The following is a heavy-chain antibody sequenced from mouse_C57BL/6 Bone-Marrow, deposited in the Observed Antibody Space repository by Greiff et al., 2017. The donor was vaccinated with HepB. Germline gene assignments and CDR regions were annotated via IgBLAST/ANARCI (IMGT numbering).Heavy chain of an antibody. V-gene: IGHV5-17*01. J-gene: IGHJ3*01. Sequence: EVQLVESGGGLVKPGGSLKLSCAASGFTFSDYGMHWVRQAPEKGLEWVAYISSGSSTIYYADTVKGRFTISRDNAKNTQYLQMTSLRSEDTAMYYCASPLYYDYGGTYFAYWGQGTLVTVSA. CDR3: ASPLYYDYGGTYFAY. D-gene: IGHD2-4*01. CDR1: GFTFSDYG. CDR2: ISSGSSTI.